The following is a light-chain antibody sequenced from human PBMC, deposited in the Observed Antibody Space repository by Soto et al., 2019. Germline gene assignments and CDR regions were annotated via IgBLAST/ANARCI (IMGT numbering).Light chain of an antibody. V-gene: IGLV2-14*01. CDR3: SSYTTSSTLEGV. Sequence: QSALTQPASVSGSPGQSITISCTGTSSDVGGYNRVSWYQQHPGKAPKLVIYDVTIRPSGVSNRFSGSKSGNTASLTISGLQAEDEAEYYCSSYTTSSTLEGVFGTGTKLTVL. CDR2: DVT. J-gene: IGLJ1*01. CDR1: SSDVGGYNR.